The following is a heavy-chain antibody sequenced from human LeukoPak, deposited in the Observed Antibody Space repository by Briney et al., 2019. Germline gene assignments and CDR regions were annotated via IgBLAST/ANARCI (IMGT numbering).Heavy chain of an antibody. CDR1: GGSISSYY. V-gene: IGHV4-4*07. D-gene: IGHD3-22*01. CDR3: ARGKYYYDSSGYPVRYWYFDL. CDR2: IYTSGST. Sequence: SETLSLTCTVSGGSISSYYWSWIRQPAGKGLEWIGRIYTSGSTNYNPSLKSRATMSVATSRNQFSLKLSSVTAADTAVYYCARGKYYYDSSGYPVRYWYFDLWGRGTLVTVSS. J-gene: IGHJ2*01.